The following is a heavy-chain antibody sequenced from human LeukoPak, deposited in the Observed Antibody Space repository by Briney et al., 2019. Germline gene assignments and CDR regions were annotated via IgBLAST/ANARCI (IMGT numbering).Heavy chain of an antibody. CDR1: GGSFSGYY. CDR2: INHSGST. D-gene: IGHD3-3*01. V-gene: IGHV4-34*01. Sequence: SETLSLTCAVYGGSFSGYYWSWIRQPPGKGLEWIGEINHSGSTNYNPSLKSRVTISVDTSKNQLSLKLSSVTAADTAVYYCASSSPLYYDFWSGYLNAFDIWGQGAMVTVSS. J-gene: IGHJ3*02. CDR3: ASSSPLYYDFWSGYLNAFDI.